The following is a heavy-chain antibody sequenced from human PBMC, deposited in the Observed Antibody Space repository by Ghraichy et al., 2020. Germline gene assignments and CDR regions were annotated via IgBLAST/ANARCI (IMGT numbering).Heavy chain of an antibody. CDR2: INPNSGGT. V-gene: IGHV1-2*02. CDR1: GYTFTGYY. D-gene: IGHD2-8*01. J-gene: IGHJ4*02. CDR3: ARVPANGVYFDY. Sequence: ASVKVSCKASGYTFTGYYMHWVRQAPGQGLEWMGWINPNSGGTNYAQKFQGRVTMTRDTSISTAYMELSRLRSDDTAVYYCARVPANGVYFDYWGQGTLVTVSS.